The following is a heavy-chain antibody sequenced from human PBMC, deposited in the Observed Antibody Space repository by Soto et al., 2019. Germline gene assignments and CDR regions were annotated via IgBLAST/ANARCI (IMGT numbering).Heavy chain of an antibody. Sequence: GGSLRLSCAASGFNFDDYAMHWVRQAPGKGLEWVAGITWNSGNLAYADSVKGRFTISRDNAKDSLYLQMNSLTPEDTAFYYCAKDHLGGAMAVPFFDPWGQGALVTVSS. CDR2: ITWNSGNL. CDR3: AKDHLGGAMAVPFFDP. D-gene: IGHD3-16*01. J-gene: IGHJ5*02. V-gene: IGHV3-9*01. CDR1: GFNFDDYA.